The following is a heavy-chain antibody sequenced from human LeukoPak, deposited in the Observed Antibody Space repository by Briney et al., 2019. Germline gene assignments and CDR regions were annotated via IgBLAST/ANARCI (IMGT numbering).Heavy chain of an antibody. J-gene: IGHJ4*02. CDR3: ARGREGRQKQRSGRWAFDY. D-gene: IGHD6-19*01. V-gene: IGHV4-34*01. CDR1: GGSFSGYY. Sequence: SETLSLTCAVYGGSFSGYYWSWIRQPPGKGLEWIGEINHSGSTNYNPSLKSRVTISVDTSKNQFSLKLSSVTAADTAVYYCARGREGRQKQRSGRWAFDYWGQGALVTVSS. CDR2: INHSGST.